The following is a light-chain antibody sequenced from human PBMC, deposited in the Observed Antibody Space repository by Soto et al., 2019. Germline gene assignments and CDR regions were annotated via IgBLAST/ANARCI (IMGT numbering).Light chain of an antibody. Sequence: DIQMTQSPSTLSATAGDRLTITCRASQSISTYLHWYQQKQRKXPEXXIYAASSLQSGVPSRFSVNVSGTDFTLNLSSLKPEDGATDEGQQRYSATLTFGPGTRLEIK. CDR1: QSISTY. J-gene: IGKJ5*01. CDR3: QQRYSATLT. V-gene: IGKV1-39*01. CDR2: AAS.